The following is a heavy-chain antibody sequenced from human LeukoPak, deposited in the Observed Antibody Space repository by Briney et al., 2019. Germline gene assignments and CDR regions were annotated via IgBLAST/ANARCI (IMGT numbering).Heavy chain of an antibody. Sequence: ASVKVSCKTSGYTFTNYDINWVRQATGQGLEWTGWMNPNSGNTGYAQNFQGRVTMTRDTSISTAYMELSSLRSEDTAVYYCASKSGYSFWGQGTLVTVSS. CDR2: MNPNSGNT. CDR1: GYTFTNYD. D-gene: IGHD5-12*01. CDR3: ASKSGYSF. J-gene: IGHJ4*02. V-gene: IGHV1-8*01.